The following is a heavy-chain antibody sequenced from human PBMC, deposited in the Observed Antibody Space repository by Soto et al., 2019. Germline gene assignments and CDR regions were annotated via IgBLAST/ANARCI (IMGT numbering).Heavy chain of an antibody. D-gene: IGHD3-22*01. CDR2: IFYTGVT. J-gene: IGHJ2*01. CDR1: GGSVSNASFY. CDR3: VRVLDSSWYADR. V-gene: IGHV4-61*03. Sequence: QVQLQESGPGLVKPSETLSLTCSVSGGSVSNASFYWTWIRQAPGTGLEYIGYIFYTGVTNYNPSLSNQVTISLATSKNHFSLNLNSMTAADTAVYYCVRVLDSSWYADRWGRGTLVTVSS.